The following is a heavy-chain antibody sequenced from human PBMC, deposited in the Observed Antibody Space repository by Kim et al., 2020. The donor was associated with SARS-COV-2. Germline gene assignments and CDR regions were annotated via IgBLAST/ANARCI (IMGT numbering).Heavy chain of an antibody. CDR2: IYYSGST. Sequence: SETLSLTCTVSGGSISSSSYYWGWIRQPPGKGLEWIGSIYYSGSTYYNPSLKSRVTISVDTSKNQFSLKLSSVTAADTAVYYCARQLLWFGELSRRGWLNWFDPWGQGTLVTVSS. CDR1: GGSISSSSYY. V-gene: IGHV4-39*01. D-gene: IGHD3-10*01. J-gene: IGHJ5*02. CDR3: ARQLLWFGELSRRGWLNWFDP.